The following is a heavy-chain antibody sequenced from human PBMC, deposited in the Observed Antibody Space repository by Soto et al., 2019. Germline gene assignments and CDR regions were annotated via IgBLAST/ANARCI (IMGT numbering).Heavy chain of an antibody. CDR1: GGTFSNSP. CDR2: VIPVFRTA. J-gene: IGHJ3*02. D-gene: IGHD3-9*01. Sequence: SVKVSCKSSGGTFSNSPISWVRQAPGQGLEWVGGVIPVFRTANYAQKFQGRVTITADESTSTAYMELSSLRSEDTAVYYCASHDDILTGYGHDSFDIWGQGTMVNVSS. CDR3: ASHDDILTGYGHDSFDI. V-gene: IGHV1-69*13.